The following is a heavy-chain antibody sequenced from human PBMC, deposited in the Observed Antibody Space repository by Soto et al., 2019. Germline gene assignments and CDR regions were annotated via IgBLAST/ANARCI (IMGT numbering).Heavy chain of an antibody. V-gene: IGHV3-15*01. D-gene: IGHD7-27*01. CDR1: GFTFSNAW. CDR2: IKSKTDGGTT. Sequence: GGSLRLSCAASGFTFSNAWMSWVRQAPGKGLGWVGRIKSKTDGGTTDYAAPVKGRFTISRDDSKNTLYLQMNSLKTEDTAVYYCTTEWGYYYYYGMDAWGQGTTVTVSS. J-gene: IGHJ6*02. CDR3: TTEWGYYYYYGMDA.